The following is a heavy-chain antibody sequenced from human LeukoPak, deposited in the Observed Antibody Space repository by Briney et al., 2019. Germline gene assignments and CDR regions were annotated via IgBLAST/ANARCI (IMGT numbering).Heavy chain of an antibody. Sequence: GGSLRLSCAASGFTFSSYGVHWVRQAPGKGLEWVAVIWYDGSNKYYADSLKGRFTVSRDNSKNTVYLQMNSLRAEDTALYFCARYVMDYYVLGSFYRDYWGQGTLVTVSS. J-gene: IGHJ4*02. D-gene: IGHD3-10*01. CDR1: GFTFSSYG. V-gene: IGHV3-33*01. CDR3: ARYVMDYYVLGSFYRDY. CDR2: IWYDGSNK.